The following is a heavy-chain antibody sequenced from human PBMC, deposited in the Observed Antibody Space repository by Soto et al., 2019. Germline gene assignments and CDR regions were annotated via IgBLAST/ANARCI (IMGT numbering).Heavy chain of an antibody. D-gene: IGHD1-26*01. Sequence: GSLRLSCAASGFTFSVYAMSWVRQAPGKGLEWVSAISSNGGRTFYADSLRGRFTISRDNSKSALYLQMNNLRAEDTAIYYCAIYSELPHEAYFQQFGQSTLGT. CDR1: GFTFSVYA. V-gene: IGHV3-23*01. CDR3: AIYSELPHEAYFQQ. CDR2: ISSNGGRT. J-gene: IGHJ1*01.